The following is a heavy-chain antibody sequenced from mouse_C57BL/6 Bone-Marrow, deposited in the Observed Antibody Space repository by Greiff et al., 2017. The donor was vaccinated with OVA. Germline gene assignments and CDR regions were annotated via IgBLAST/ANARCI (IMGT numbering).Heavy chain of an antibody. CDR1: GFTFSDYG. Sequence: EVMLVESGGGLVKPGGSLKLSCAASGFTFSDYGMHWVRQAPEKGLEWVAYISSGSSTNYYADTVKGRFTISRDNAKNTLFLQMTSLRSEDTAMYYCARRWLLAWFAYWGQGTLVTVSA. J-gene: IGHJ3*01. D-gene: IGHD2-3*01. CDR3: ARRWLLAWFAY. V-gene: IGHV5-17*01. CDR2: ISSGSSTN.